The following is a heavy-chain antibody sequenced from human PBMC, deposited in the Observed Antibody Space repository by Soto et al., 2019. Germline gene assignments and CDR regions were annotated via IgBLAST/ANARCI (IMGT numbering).Heavy chain of an antibody. CDR2: ISASGRFK. CDR1: GFAFSDFD. D-gene: IGHD2-2*01. J-gene: IGHJ4*02. V-gene: IGHV3-23*01. CDR3: ASHQIAILEY. Sequence: EVQLLESGGGLVQPGGSLRLSCAASGFAFSDFDMSWVRQAPGKGLEWVSAISASGRFKPYADSVRGRFTISRDNFRGTVELQMNSLRPEDTATYYCASHQIAILEYWGRGTLVTVSS.